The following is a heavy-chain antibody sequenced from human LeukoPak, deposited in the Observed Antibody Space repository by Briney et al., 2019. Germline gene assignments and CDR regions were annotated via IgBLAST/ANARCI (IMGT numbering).Heavy chain of an antibody. Sequence: PGESLRLSCAASGFTFSSYAMSWVRQAPGKGLEWVSAISGSGGSTYYADSVKGRFTISRDNSKNTLYLQMNSLRAEDTAVYYCAKTLLYYYDSSGYFDYWGQGTLVTVSS. CDR3: AKTLLYYYDSSGYFDY. D-gene: IGHD3-22*01. J-gene: IGHJ4*02. CDR2: ISGSGGST. V-gene: IGHV3-23*01. CDR1: GFTFSSYA.